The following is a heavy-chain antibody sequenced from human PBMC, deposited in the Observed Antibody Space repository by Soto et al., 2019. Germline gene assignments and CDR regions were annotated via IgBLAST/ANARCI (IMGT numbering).Heavy chain of an antibody. CDR1: GCGISSYA. Sequence: SLNRSRKGSGCGISSYAISWGRKTPGQGLEWMGGIIPIFGTANYAQKFQGRVTITADESTSTAYMELSSLRSEDTAVYYCARDRGGIAAATGRFDPWGQGTLVTVSS. CDR2: IIPIFGTA. J-gene: IGHJ5*02. CDR3: ARDRGGIAAATGRFDP. V-gene: IGHV1-69*13. D-gene: IGHD6-13*01.